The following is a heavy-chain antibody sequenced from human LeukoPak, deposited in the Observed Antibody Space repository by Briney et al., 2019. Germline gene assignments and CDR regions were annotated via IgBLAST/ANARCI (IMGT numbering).Heavy chain of an antibody. CDR2: IYSDGSRT. CDR3: TRSGRGGAFDI. D-gene: IGHD1-26*01. J-gene: IGHJ3*02. CDR1: GFTLSSNW. Sequence: GGSLRLSCAGSGFTLSSNWMHWVRQAPGKGLVWVSRIYSDGSRTNYADSVKGRFTISRDNAKNTQYLQMNSLRAEDTAVYYCTRSGRGGAFDIWGQGTMVTVSS. V-gene: IGHV3-74*01.